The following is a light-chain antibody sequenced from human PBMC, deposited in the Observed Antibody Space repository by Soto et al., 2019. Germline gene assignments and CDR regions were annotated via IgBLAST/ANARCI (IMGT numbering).Light chain of an antibody. CDR1: QSISSY. CDR2: AAS. J-gene: IGKJ5*01. V-gene: IGKV1-39*01. CDR3: PQSYSTPIT. Sequence: DIQMTQSPSSLSASVGDRVTITCRASQSISSYLNWYQQKPGKAPKLLIYAASSLQSGVPSRFSGSGSGTDFTLTISSLQPEDFAPYYCPQSYSTPITFGQGTRLEIK.